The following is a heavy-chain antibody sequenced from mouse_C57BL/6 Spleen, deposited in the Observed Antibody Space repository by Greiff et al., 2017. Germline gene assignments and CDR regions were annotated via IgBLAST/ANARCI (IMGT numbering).Heavy chain of an antibody. Sequence: EVKLVESGGGLVKPGGSLKLSCAASGFTFSDYGMHWVRQAPEKGLEWVAYISSGSSTIYYADTVKGRFTISRDNAKTTLFLQMTSLRSEDAAMYYCARKNWDYFDYWGQGTTLTVSS. CDR3: ARKNWDYFDY. CDR2: ISSGSSTI. J-gene: IGHJ2*01. CDR1: GFTFSDYG. V-gene: IGHV5-17*01. D-gene: IGHD4-1*01.